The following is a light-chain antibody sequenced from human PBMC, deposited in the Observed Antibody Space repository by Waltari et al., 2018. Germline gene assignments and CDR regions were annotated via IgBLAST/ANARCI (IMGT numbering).Light chain of an antibody. V-gene: IGLV10-54*04. Sequence: QAGLTQPPSVSKDLRQTATLTCTGNSNNVGYEGAAWLQQHQGHPPKLLVDRNNNRPSGIAERFSASRSGNTASLTITGLQPEDEADYYCSAWDSSLSAWVVGGGTRLTVL. J-gene: IGLJ2*01. CDR2: RNN. CDR3: SAWDSSLSAWV. CDR1: SNNVGYEG.